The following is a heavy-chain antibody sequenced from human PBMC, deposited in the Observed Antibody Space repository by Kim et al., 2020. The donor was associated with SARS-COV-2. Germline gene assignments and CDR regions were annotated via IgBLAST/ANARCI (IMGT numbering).Heavy chain of an antibody. CDR3: ARDFGSSTSDY. D-gene: IGHD2-2*01. J-gene: IGHJ4*02. V-gene: IGHV3-21*06. CDR1: GFTFSSYN. CDR2: ISSSGNYI. Sequence: GGSLRLSCAASGFTFSSYNMNWVRQAPGKGLEWVSSISSSGNYIFYADSVRGRFSISRDNAENSLYLQMDSLTTEDTAVYYCARDFGSSTSDYWGQGTLV.